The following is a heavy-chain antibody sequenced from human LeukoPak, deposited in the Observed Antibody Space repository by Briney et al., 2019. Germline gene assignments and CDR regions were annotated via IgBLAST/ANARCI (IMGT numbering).Heavy chain of an antibody. CDR3: ARKLERRSGNWFDP. Sequence: SETLSLTCTVSGGSISSYYWSWIRQPPGKGPEWIGYIYYSGSTNYNPSLKSRVTISVDTSKNQFSLKLSSVTAADTAVYYCARKLERRSGNWFDPWGQGTLVTVSS. V-gene: IGHV4-59*01. D-gene: IGHD1-1*01. CDR2: IYYSGST. CDR1: GGSISSYY. J-gene: IGHJ5*02.